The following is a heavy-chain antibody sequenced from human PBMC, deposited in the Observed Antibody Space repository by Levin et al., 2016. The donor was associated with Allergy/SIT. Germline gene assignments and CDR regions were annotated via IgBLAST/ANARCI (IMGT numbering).Heavy chain of an antibody. J-gene: IGHJ4*02. Sequence: WIRQPPGKGLEWIGSIYYSGSTYYNPSLKSRVTISVDTSKNQFSLKLSSVTAADTAVYYCARLAVAGTFFDYWGQGTLVTVSS. V-gene: IGHV4-39*01. CDR3: ARLAVAGTFFDY. CDR2: IYYSGST. D-gene: IGHD6-19*01.